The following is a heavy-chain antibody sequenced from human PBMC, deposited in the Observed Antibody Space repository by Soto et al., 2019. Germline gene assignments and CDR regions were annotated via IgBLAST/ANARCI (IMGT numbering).Heavy chain of an antibody. Sequence: QVQLVESGGGVVKTGRSLRLSCTASGFTFSNYGMHWVRQAPGKGLEWVAVISYDGNDKYYADSVKGRVTISRDNSKNTVYLQMNSLRPEDTAVYFCAKDRGWRVSMVRGVNSLDSWGQGTLVTVSS. J-gene: IGHJ4*02. CDR1: GFTFSNYG. V-gene: IGHV3-30*18. D-gene: IGHD3-10*01. CDR3: AKDRGWRVSMVRGVNSLDS. CDR2: ISYDGNDK.